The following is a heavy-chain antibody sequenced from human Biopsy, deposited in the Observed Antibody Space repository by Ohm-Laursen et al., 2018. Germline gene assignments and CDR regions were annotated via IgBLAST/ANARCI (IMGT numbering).Heavy chain of an antibody. J-gene: IGHJ6*02. CDR3: AKDRYNYTPIGGFSMDV. D-gene: IGHD5-18*01. V-gene: IGHV3-30*18. CDR2: IFYDGSNT. Sequence: SLRLSCSALGFTFNNYGMRWVRQAPGKGLEWVAFIFYDGSNTYYADSVKGRFTISRDNSRDTLYLQMSSLRAEDTAVYYCAKDRYNYTPIGGFSMDVWGQGTTVTVSS. CDR1: GFTFNNYG.